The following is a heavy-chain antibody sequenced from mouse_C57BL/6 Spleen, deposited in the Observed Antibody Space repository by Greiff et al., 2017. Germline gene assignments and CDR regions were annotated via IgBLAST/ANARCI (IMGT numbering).Heavy chain of an antibody. V-gene: IGHV14-4*01. CDR2: IDPENGDT. CDR1: GFHIKDDY. J-gene: IGHJ2*01. D-gene: IGHD3-2*02. CDR3: TTDSSGYNCFDY. Sequence: VQLQQSGAELVRPGASVKLSCTASGFHIKDDYMHWVKQRPEQGLEWIGWIDPENGDTEYASKFQGKATITADTSSNTAYLQLSSLTSGDTAVYYCTTDSSGYNCFDYWGQGTTLTVSS.